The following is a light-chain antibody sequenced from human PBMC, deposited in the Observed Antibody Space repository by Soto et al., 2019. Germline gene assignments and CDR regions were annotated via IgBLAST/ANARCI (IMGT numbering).Light chain of an antibody. Sequence: SYELTQPPSVSVSPGQTASITCSGDKLGDKYACWYQQKPGQSPVLVIYQDSKRPSGIPERFSGSNSGNTATLTISGTQAMDEADYYCPAWDSRTASYVFGTGTKLTVL. J-gene: IGLJ1*01. CDR3: PAWDSRTASYV. CDR1: KLGDKY. V-gene: IGLV3-1*01. CDR2: QDS.